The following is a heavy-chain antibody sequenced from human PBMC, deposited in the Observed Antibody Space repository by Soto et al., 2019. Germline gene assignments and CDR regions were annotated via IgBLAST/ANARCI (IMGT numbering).Heavy chain of an antibody. CDR1: GGSISSYY. CDR3: ARHNFVTPKTYYFDY. D-gene: IGHD4-4*01. V-gene: IGHV4-59*08. CDR2: IYYSGST. J-gene: IGHJ4*02. Sequence: SETLSLTCTVSGGSISSYYWSWIRQPPGKGLEWIGYIYYSGSTNYNPSLKSRVTISVDTSKNQFSLKLSSVTAADTAVYYCARHNFVTPKTYYFDYWGQGTLVTVSS.